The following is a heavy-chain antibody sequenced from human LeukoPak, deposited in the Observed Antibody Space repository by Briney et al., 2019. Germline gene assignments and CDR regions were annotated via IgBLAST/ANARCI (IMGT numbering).Heavy chain of an antibody. CDR1: GFTVSSNY. J-gene: IGHJ3*02. D-gene: IGHD1-26*01. V-gene: IGHV3-53*01. Sequence: PGGSLRLSCAASGFTVSSNYMSWVRQAPGKGLEWVSVIYSGGSTYYADSVKGRFTISRDNSKNTLYLQMNSLRAEDTAAYYCARESATDHSFDAFDIWGQGTMVTVSS. CDR3: ARESATDHSFDAFDI. CDR2: IYSGGST.